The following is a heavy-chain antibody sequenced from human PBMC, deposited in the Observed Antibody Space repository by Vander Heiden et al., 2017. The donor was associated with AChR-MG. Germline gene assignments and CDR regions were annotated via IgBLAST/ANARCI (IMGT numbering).Heavy chain of an antibody. D-gene: IGHD3-22*01. CDR1: GASISSGSYS. Sequence: QLQLQESRPGLVKPSETLSLTCTVSGASISSGSYSWGWIRQPRGKGLEWIGSIYCSGGTYYNPSLKSGVTISVDTSKNQFSLKLSSVTAADTAVYYCARRDYYDSSGYSLWGQGTLVTVSS. CDR2: IYCSGGT. V-gene: IGHV4-39*01. CDR3: ARRDYYDSSGYSL. J-gene: IGHJ4*02.